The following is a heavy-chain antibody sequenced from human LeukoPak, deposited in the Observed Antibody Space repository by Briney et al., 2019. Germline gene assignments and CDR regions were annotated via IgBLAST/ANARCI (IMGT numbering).Heavy chain of an antibody. V-gene: IGHV4-39*07. CDR3: ARVCKSDNAGFFADYGAQADAFDI. Sequence: PSETLSLTCSVSGASISSGSNYWGWIRQPPGKTLEWIGSIYSSGSTYYNPSLKSRVIIIIDTPKNHFSLTLSSVTAADTAVYYCARVCKSDNAGFFADYGAQADAFDIWGQGTMVTVSS. D-gene: IGHD4-17*01. J-gene: IGHJ3*02. CDR1: GASISSGSNY. CDR2: IYSSGST.